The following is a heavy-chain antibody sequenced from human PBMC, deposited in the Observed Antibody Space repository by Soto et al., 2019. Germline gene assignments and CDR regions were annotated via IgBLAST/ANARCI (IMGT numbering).Heavy chain of an antibody. CDR1: GGSISSGGYY. V-gene: IGHV4-31*03. Sequence: PSETLSLTCTVSGGSISSGGYYWSWIRQHPGKGLEWIGYIYYSGSTYYNPSLKSRVTISVDTSKNQFSLKLSSVTAADTAVYYCARDERGNNWFDPWGQGTXVTVSS. J-gene: IGHJ5*02. CDR3: ARDERGNNWFDP. CDR2: IYYSGST.